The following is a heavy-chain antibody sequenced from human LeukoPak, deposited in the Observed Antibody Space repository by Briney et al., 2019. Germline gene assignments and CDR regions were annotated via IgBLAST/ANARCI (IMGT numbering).Heavy chain of an antibody. CDR1: GFTFSSYS. V-gene: IGHV4-59*12. CDR2: IYYSGST. D-gene: IGHD3-10*01. J-gene: IGHJ4*02. CDR3: ARSGVSFYYGSGASIPFDY. Sequence: LRLSCAASGFTFSSYSMNWVRQPPGKGLEWIGNIYYSGSTYYNPSLKSRVTISVDTSKNQFSLKLSSVTAADTAVYYCARSGVSFYYGSGASIPFDYWGQGTLVTVSS.